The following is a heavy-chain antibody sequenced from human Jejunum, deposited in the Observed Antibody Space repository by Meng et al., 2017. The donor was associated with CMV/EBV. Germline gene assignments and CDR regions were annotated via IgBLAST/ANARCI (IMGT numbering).Heavy chain of an antibody. D-gene: IGHD2-2*01. CDR3: TTDPGYCSSSDCPRGDY. CDR1: NTW. V-gene: IGHV3-15*01. J-gene: IGHJ4*02. Sequence: NTWMSWVRQAPGKGLEWVGRIKSQADHGTTDYAAPVKGRFTISRDDSKNTLFLQMDSLKSEDTAVYYCTTDPGYCSSSDCPRGDYWGQGTRVTVSS. CDR2: IKSQADHGTT.